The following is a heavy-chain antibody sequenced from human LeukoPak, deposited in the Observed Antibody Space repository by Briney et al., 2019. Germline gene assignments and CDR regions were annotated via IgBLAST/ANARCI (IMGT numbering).Heavy chain of an antibody. Sequence: SDTLSLTCTVSGGSIRGYYWSWVRQPPGKGLEWIAYIYYSGSTNYNPSLKSRVTISLDTSKNQFSLKLSSVTAADTAVYYCAVGATHYYMDVWGKGTTVTVSS. D-gene: IGHD3-16*01. CDR3: AVGATHYYMDV. V-gene: IGHV4-59*08. CDR2: IYYSGST. J-gene: IGHJ6*03. CDR1: GGSIRGYY.